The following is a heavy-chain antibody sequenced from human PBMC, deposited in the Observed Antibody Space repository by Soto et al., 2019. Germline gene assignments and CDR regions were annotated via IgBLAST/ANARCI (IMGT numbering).Heavy chain of an antibody. CDR1: GGSISSGSYY. CDR3: AREGAGSYWFDT. Sequence: TLSLTFRISGGSISSGSYYWSWIRQHPEKGLEWIGYIHNNGATSYNPSLSSRVTISADTSKTRYSLSVYSVTAADTALYYCAREGAGSYWFDTWGQGLLVTVSS. J-gene: IGHJ5*02. D-gene: IGHD3-10*01. V-gene: IGHV4-31*03. CDR2: IHNNGAT.